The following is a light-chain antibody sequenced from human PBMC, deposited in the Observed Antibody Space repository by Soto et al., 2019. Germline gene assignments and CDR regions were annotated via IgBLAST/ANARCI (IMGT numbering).Light chain of an antibody. J-gene: IGLJ1*01. V-gene: IGLV2-14*01. CDR3: NSYASGNARV. CDR2: EVS. CDR1: SSDIGDYDY. Sequence: QSALTQPASVSGSPGQSITISCTGTSSDIGDYDYVSWYQQHPGKAPKLLISEVSNRPSGVSNRFSGSNSGNTASLTISGLQAEDEADYYCNSYASGNARVFGTGTKLTVL.